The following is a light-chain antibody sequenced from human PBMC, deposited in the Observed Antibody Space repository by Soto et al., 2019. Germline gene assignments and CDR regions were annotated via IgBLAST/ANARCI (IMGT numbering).Light chain of an antibody. CDR2: GAS. Sequence: EIVLTQSPGTLSLSPGERATLSCRASQSVSSSYLACYQQKPGQAPRLLIYGASSRATGIPGRFSGSGSGTDFTLTISRLEPEDFAVYYCQQYGSSPPITFGQGTRLEIK. V-gene: IGKV3-20*01. CDR1: QSVSSSY. CDR3: QQYGSSPPIT. J-gene: IGKJ5*01.